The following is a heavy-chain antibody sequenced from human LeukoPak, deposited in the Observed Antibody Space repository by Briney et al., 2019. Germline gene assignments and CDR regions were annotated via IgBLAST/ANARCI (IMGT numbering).Heavy chain of an antibody. Sequence: GRSLRLSCAASGFTFDDYAVHWVRQAPGKGLEWVSGISWNSGSIGYADSVKGRFTISRDNAKNSLYLQMNSLRAEDMALYYCAKCSTVTGAFDIWGQGTMVTVSS. J-gene: IGHJ3*02. CDR2: ISWNSGSI. CDR3: AKCSTVTGAFDI. V-gene: IGHV3-9*03. D-gene: IGHD4-17*01. CDR1: GFTFDDYA.